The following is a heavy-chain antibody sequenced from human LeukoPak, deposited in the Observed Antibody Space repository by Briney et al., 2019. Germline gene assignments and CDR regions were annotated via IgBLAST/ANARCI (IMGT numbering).Heavy chain of an antibody. V-gene: IGHV3-30*18. Sequence: GGSLRLSCTASGFTFSNYGMHWVRQAPGKGLDWAAVISYDGSNEYYADTVKGRFTISRVNSMYTLFSQMNSLRPEDTAVYHCAKVALFSGYYPPFDYWGQGTLVTVSS. D-gene: IGHD3-22*01. CDR2: ISYDGSNE. CDR3: AKVALFSGYYPPFDY. CDR1: GFTFSNYG. J-gene: IGHJ4*02.